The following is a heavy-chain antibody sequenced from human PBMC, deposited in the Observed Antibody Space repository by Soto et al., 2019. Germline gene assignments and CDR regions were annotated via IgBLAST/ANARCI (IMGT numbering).Heavy chain of an antibody. J-gene: IGHJ3*02. CDR1: GFTFSDYY. V-gene: IGHV3-11*01. CDR2: ISSSGSTI. D-gene: IGHD2-15*01. Sequence: PGGSLRLSCAASGFTFSDYYMSWIRQAPGKGLEWVSYISSSGSTICYADSVKGRFTISRDNAKNSLYLQMNSLRAEDTAVYYCARDPRVVAATPGKYAFDIWGQGTMVTVSS. CDR3: ARDPRVVAATPGKYAFDI.